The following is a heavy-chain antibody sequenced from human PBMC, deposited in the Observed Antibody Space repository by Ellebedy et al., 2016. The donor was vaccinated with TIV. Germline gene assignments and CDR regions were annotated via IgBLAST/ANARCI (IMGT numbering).Heavy chain of an antibody. V-gene: IGHV4-39*07. J-gene: IGHJ4*02. D-gene: IGHD3-10*02. CDR1: GASISSSSYY. CDR2: ISHSGTT. CDR3: ARDECSGNYWPRIDY. Sequence: SETLSLTCTVSGASISSSSYYWGWIRQPPGKSLEWIGTISHSGTTYYNASLKSRLTISRDTSRSQFSLNLSSVTAADTAVYFCARDECSGNYWPRIDYWGQGTLVTVSS.